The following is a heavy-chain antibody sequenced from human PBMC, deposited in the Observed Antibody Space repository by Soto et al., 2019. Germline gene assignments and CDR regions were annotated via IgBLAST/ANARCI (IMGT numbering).Heavy chain of an antibody. CDR2: ISGSGGIT. V-gene: IGHV3-23*01. D-gene: IGHD1-26*01. J-gene: IGHJ4*02. Sequence: EVQLLESGGGLVQPGGSLRLSCAASGFTFSSYAMSWVRQAPGKGLEWVSGISGSGGITYYADSVKGRFTISRDNSKNTLYLQLNSLRAEDTDVYYCAQSKVGATSNYFDYWGQGTLVTVSS. CDR3: AQSKVGATSNYFDY. CDR1: GFTFSSYA.